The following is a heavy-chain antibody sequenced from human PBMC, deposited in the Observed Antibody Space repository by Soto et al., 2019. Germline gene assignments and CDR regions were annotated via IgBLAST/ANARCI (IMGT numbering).Heavy chain of an antibody. D-gene: IGHD3-22*01. J-gene: IGHJ4*02. CDR1: GFTFSNYA. V-gene: IGHV3-23*01. CDR3: ARHSSPWGGFDY. CDR2: ISISGGTS. Sequence: PGGSLRLSCAASGFTFSNYAMNWVRQPPGKGLEWVSTISISGGTSYYADSVQGRFTISRDNPKNTLYLQMNSLRAGDTAVYYCARHSSPWGGFDYWGQGTLVTVSS.